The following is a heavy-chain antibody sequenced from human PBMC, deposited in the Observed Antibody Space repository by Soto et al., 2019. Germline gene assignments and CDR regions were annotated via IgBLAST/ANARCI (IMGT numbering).Heavy chain of an antibody. CDR1: GYTFTSCY. J-gene: IGHJ6*03. CDR3: ARAGNAYYHYYMDV. D-gene: IGHD1-1*01. Sequence: QVQLVQSGAEVKKPGASVKVSCKASGYTFTSCYMHWVRQAPGQGLEWVGIINPTDGSATYAQRFRGRVTMTRDTSTSTVYVELSILRSDDTAVYFCARAGNAYYHYYMDVWAKGTTVTVSS. CDR2: INPTDGSA. V-gene: IGHV1-46*03.